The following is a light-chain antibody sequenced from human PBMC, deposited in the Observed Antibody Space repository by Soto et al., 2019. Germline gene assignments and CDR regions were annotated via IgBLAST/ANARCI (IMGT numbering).Light chain of an antibody. Sequence: EIVLTQSPATLSLSPGERATLSCRASQTVSSSLAWYQQKPGQAPRLLIYEASSRATGIPDRFSGSGSGTDFTLTISRLEPEDFAVYYCQQYGSSPETFGQGTKVDIK. CDR1: QTVSSS. V-gene: IGKV3-20*01. CDR2: EAS. J-gene: IGKJ1*01. CDR3: QQYGSSPET.